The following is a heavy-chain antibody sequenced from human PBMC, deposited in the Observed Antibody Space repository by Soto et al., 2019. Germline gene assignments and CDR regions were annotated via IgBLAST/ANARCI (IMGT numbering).Heavy chain of an antibody. J-gene: IGHJ6*02. D-gene: IGHD3-10*01. CDR3: ARGGYYGWGRPGRMYYYYCMDV. CDR1: GGTFSSYA. V-gene: IGHV1-69*13. CDR2: IIPIFGTA. Sequence: SVKVSCKASGGTFSSYAISWVRQAPGQGLEWMGGIIPIFGTANYAQKFQGRVTITADESTSTAYMELSSLRSEDTAVYYCARGGYYGWGRPGRMYYYYCMDVWGQGSTVAVSS.